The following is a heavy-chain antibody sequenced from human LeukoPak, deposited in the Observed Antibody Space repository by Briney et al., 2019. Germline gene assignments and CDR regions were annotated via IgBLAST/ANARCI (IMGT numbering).Heavy chain of an antibody. CDR2: IHHSGTT. CDR1: GGSFSGYY. CDR3: ARAFLVGYSPEEYFFDY. Sequence: SETLSLTCAVSGGSFSGYYLSSIRQPPEKGLECIGKIHHSGTTNYNPSLKSRVTISVDKSKNQFSLKLNSVTAADTAVYYCARAFLVGYSPEEYFFDYWGQGTLVTVSS. D-gene: IGHD2-15*01. J-gene: IGHJ4*02. V-gene: IGHV4-34*01.